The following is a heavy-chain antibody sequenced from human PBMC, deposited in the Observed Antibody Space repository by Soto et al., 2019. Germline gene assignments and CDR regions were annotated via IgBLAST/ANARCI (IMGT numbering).Heavy chain of an antibody. CDR2: ISHNGIT. CDR3: ARSNGWYSLAH. V-gene: IGHV4-4*02. Sequence: QVQLQESGPGLVKPSETLSLTCAVSGVSIYSSGWWSWVRQPPGKGLEWIGEISHNGITTYNPSLKSRVTISLDNSENQFSLKLSSVTAADTAVYYCARSNGWYSLAHWGQGSLVSVSS. J-gene: IGHJ4*02. CDR1: GVSIYSSGW. D-gene: IGHD6-19*01.